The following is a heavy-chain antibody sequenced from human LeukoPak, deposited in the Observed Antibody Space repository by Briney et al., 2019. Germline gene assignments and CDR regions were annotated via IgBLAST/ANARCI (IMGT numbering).Heavy chain of an antibody. J-gene: IGHJ4*02. CDR2: LYSVGTT. D-gene: IGHD3-10*01. CDR3: ARALYGSGSYFFA. V-gene: IGHV3-66*02. CDR1: GFTVGSNY. Sequence: GGSLRLSCAASGFTVGSNYMSWVRQAPGKGLQWVSFLYSVGTTYYADSVKGRFTISRDDSKNTVYLQMNSLTTEDTAVYYCARALYGSGSYFFAWGQGTLVTVSS.